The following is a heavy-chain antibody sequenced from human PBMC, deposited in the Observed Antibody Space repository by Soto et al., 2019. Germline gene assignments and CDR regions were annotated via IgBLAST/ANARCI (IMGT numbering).Heavy chain of an antibody. CDR1: GFTFSSYG. J-gene: IGHJ6*02. V-gene: IGHV3-30*18. CDR3: AKETYYYGSGSSDYYYYGMDV. Sequence: GGSLRLSCAASGFTFSSYGMHWVRQAPGKGLEWVAVISYDGSNKYYADSVKGRFTISRDNSKNTLYLQMNSLRAEDTAVYYCAKETYYYGSGSSDYYYYGMDVWGQGTTVTVSS. CDR2: ISYDGSNK. D-gene: IGHD3-10*01.